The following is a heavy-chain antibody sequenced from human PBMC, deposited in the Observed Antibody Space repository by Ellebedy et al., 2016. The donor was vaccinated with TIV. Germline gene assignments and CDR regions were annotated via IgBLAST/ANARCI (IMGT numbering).Heavy chain of an antibody. J-gene: IGHJ3*02. V-gene: IGHV1-46*01. D-gene: IGHD6-13*01. CDR3: AYSSSSPRRSAVGDAFDI. Sequence: AASVKVSCKASGSTFTSYYMHWVRQAPGQGLAWMGIINPSGGSTSYAQKFQGRVTITRDTSASTAYMELSRLRSEDTAVYYCAYSSSSPRRSAVGDAFDIWGQGTMVTVSS. CDR2: INPSGGST. CDR1: GSTFTSYY.